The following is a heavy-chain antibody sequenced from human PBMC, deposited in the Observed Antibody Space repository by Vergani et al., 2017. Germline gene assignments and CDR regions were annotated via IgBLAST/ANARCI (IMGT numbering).Heavy chain of an antibody. CDR1: GFTFSSAW. CDR2: ISSDGSNK. J-gene: IGHJ4*02. CDR3: AKDGRENSDYGYFDY. V-gene: IGHV3-30*18. D-gene: IGHD4-17*01. Sequence: VQPVESGGGLVKPGGSLRLSCTTSGFTFSSAWMSWVRQAPGKGLEWVAVISSDGSNKYYADSVRGRFTISRDNSKNTLYLQMNSLRAEDTAVYYCAKDGRENSDYGYFDYWGQGTLVTVSS.